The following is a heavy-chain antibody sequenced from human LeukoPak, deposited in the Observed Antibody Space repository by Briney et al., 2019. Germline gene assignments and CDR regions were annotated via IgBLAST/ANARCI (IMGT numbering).Heavy chain of an antibody. CDR1: GFTFDNYG. D-gene: IGHD6-13*01. CDR3: ARAAIAAARIYYYMDV. Sequence: GGSLRLSCAASGFTFDNYGINWVRQAPGKGLEWVSFISTSSSYIHNADSVKGRFTISRDNAENSLYLQMNSLRAEDTAVYYCARAAIAAARIYYYMDVWGKGTTVTVSS. V-gene: IGHV3-21*01. CDR2: ISTSSSYI. J-gene: IGHJ6*03.